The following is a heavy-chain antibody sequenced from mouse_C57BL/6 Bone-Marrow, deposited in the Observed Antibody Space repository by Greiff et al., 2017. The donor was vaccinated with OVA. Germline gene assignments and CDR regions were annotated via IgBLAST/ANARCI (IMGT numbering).Heavy chain of an antibody. J-gene: IGHJ4*01. V-gene: IGHV3-6*01. D-gene: IGHD1-1*01. Sequence: EVQLQQSGPGLVKPSQSLSLTCSVTGYSITSGYYWNWIRQFPGNKLEWMGYISYDGSNNYNPSLKNRISITRDTSKNQFFLKLNSVTTEDTATYYCARAYYYGSSYLYAMDYWGQGTSVTVSS. CDR1: GYSITSGYY. CDR2: ISYDGSN. CDR3: ARAYYYGSSYLYAMDY.